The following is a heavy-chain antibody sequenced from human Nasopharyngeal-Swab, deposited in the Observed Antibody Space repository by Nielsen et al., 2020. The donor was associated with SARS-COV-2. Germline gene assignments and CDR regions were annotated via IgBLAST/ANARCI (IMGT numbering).Heavy chain of an antibody. CDR2: IYYSGST. J-gene: IGHJ6*02. V-gene: IGHV4-30-4*01. CDR3: ARDSGVAGTKYYYYGMDV. Sequence: WIRQPPGKGLEWIGYIYYSGSTYYSPSLQSRVTISVDTSKNQFSLKLSSVTAADTAVYYCARDSGVAGTKYYYYGMDVWGQGTTVTVSS. D-gene: IGHD6-19*01.